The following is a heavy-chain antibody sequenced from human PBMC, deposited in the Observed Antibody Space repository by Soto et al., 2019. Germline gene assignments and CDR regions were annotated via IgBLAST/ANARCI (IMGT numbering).Heavy chain of an antibody. D-gene: IGHD6-6*01. CDR1: GFTFTDYA. Sequence: PGGSLRLSCAASGFTFTDYAMSWVRQAPGRGLEWVSSITSNSSSIYHAVSVKGRFTISRDNAKNSLYLQMNSLRAEDTAVYYCARDRRYSSSALFDYWGQGTLVTVSS. V-gene: IGHV3-21*01. CDR3: ARDRRYSSSALFDY. CDR2: ITSNSSSI. J-gene: IGHJ4*02.